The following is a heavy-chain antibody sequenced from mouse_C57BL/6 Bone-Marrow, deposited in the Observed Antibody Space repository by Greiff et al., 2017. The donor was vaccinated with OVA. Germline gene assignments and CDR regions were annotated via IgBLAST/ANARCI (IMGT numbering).Heavy chain of an antibody. D-gene: IGHD1-1*01. V-gene: IGHV5-4*01. CDR1: GFTFSSYA. Sequence: EVQGVESGGGLVKPGGSLKLSCAASGFTFSSYAMSWVRQTPEKRLEWVATISDGGSYTYYPDNVKGRFTISRDNAKNNLYLQMSHLKSEDTAMYYCARDSLYYYGSTYYYAMDYWGQGTSVTVSS. CDR3: ARDSLYYYGSTYYYAMDY. CDR2: ISDGGSYT. J-gene: IGHJ4*01.